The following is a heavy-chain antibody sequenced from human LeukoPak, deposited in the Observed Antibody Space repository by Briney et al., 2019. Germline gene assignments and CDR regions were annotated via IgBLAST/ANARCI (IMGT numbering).Heavy chain of an antibody. Sequence: GGSLRLSCAASGFTFSSYAMSWVRQAPGKGLEWVSAISGSGGSTYYADSVKGRFTISRDNSKNTLYLQMNSLRAEDTAVYYCAKGLKNYYDSSGYLKSWGQGTLVTVSS. CDR2: ISGSGGST. CDR1: GFTFSSYA. CDR3: AKGLKNYYDSSGYLKS. J-gene: IGHJ4*02. V-gene: IGHV3-23*01. D-gene: IGHD3-22*01.